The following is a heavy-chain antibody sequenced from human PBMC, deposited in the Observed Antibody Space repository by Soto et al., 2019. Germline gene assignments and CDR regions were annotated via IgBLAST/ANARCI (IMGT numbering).Heavy chain of an antibody. CDR3: VKGAAAGTVYYFDY. CDR2: ISSNGGST. Sequence: GGSLRLSCSAPGFTFSSYAMHWVRQAPGKGLEYVSAISSNGGSTYYADSVKGRFTISRDNSKNTLYLQMSSLRAEDTAVYYCVKGAAAGTVYYFDYWGQGTLVTVSS. D-gene: IGHD6-13*01. V-gene: IGHV3-64D*06. CDR1: GFTFSSYA. J-gene: IGHJ4*02.